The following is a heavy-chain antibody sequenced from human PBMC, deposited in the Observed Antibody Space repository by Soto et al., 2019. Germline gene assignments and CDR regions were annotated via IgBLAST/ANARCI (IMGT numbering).Heavy chain of an antibody. D-gene: IGHD1-26*01. CDR3: ATEMGATQGPFDN. CDR1: VFPFGANA. V-gene: IGHV3-23*01. CDR2: LSNTGRRT. J-gene: IGHJ4*02. Sequence: RGGSLRLSCVVSVFPFGANAMSWVRQAPGKGLEWVSGLSNTGRRTSYADSVKGRFNISRDNSENTVYLQMNSLRVEDTAVYYCATEMGATQGPFDNWGQGTLVTVSS.